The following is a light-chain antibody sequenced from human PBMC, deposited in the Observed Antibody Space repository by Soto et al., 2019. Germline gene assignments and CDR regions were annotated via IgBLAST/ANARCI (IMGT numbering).Light chain of an antibody. J-gene: IGKJ1*01. CDR3: QQRSNWPWTT. CDR2: VAS. CDR1: ESVNIY. V-gene: IGKV3-11*01. Sequence: EIVLTQSLATLSLSPGESATLSCRASESVNIYISWYQQKPAQAPRLLIYVASYRATGIPTRFSGSGSGTDFSVHISSLEPEDFAVYYCQQRSNWPWTTFGQGTRVELK.